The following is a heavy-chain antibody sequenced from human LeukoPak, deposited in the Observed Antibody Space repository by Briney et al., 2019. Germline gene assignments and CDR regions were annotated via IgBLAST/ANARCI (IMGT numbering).Heavy chain of an antibody. Sequence: ASVKISGKVSGYTFTDYYMHWVQQAPGKGLEWMGLVDPEEGETIYSEKFQGRVTITAATSTATAYMELSSLRSEDTAVYYCATNVESSGWYFGYWGQGTLVTVX. J-gene: IGHJ4*02. V-gene: IGHV1-69-2*01. CDR2: VDPEEGET. D-gene: IGHD6-19*01. CDR3: ATNVESSGWYFGY. CDR1: GYTFTDYY.